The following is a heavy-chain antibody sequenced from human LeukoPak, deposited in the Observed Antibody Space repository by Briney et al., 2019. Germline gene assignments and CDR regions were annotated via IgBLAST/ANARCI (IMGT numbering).Heavy chain of an antibody. D-gene: IGHD3-16*01. CDR3: AKSGYDYVWGRDNYFDY. V-gene: IGHV3-23*01. CDR2: ISGSGGST. CDR1: GFTFSSYG. J-gene: IGHJ4*02. Sequence: GGSLRLSCAASGFTFSSYGMSWVRQAPGKGLEWVSAISGSGGSTYYADSVKGRFTISRDNSKNTLYLQMNSLRAEDTAVYYCAKSGYDYVWGRDNYFDYWGQGTLVTVSS.